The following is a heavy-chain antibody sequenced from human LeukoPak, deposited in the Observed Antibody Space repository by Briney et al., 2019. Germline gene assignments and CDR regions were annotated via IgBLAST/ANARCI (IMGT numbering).Heavy chain of an antibody. D-gene: IGHD4-17*01. CDR1: GFTFSNYA. Sequence: GGSLRLSCAAPGFTFSNYAMNWVRQAPGKGLEWVAEISYDGSKKYYADSVKGRFTISRDNSKNTLYLQMNSLRAEDTAVYYCAKLGDGSYTLWGQGTMVTVSS. CDR3: AKLGDGSYTL. J-gene: IGHJ3*01. CDR2: ISYDGSKK. V-gene: IGHV3-30*18.